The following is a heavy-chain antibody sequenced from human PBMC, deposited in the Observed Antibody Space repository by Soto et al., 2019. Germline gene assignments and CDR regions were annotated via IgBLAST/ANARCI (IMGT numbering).Heavy chain of an antibody. V-gene: IGHV4-4*02. J-gene: IGHJ4*02. CDR3: ECRVAAGNFDY. Sequence: PSETLSLTCAVSGGSISSSNWWSWVRQPPGKGLEWIGEIYHSGSTNYNPSLKSRVTISVDKSKNQLSLKLSSVTAADTAVYYCECRVAAGNFDYWGQGTLVTVSS. CDR2: IYHSGST. CDR1: GGSISSSNW. D-gene: IGHD2-15*01.